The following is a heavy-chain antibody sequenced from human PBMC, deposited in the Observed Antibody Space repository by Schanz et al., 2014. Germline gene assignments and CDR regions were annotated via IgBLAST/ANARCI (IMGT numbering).Heavy chain of an antibody. CDR2: IRSSSTPI. V-gene: IGHV3-48*01. J-gene: IGHJ4*02. CDR1: GFTFSDYS. CDR3: ARGGPAYYFDD. Sequence: EVQLVESGGGWVQPGGSLRLSCAASGFTFSDYSMNWVRQAPGKGPEWVSYIRSSSTPIYYADSVKGRFTISRDNAKNSLYLQMNSLRAEDTAVYHCARGGPAYYFDDWGQGTLXTVSS.